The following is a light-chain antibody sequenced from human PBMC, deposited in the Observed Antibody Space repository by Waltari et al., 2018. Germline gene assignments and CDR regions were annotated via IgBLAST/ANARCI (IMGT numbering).Light chain of an antibody. CDR3: QQYNVYSLT. J-gene: IGKJ4*01. CDR1: QSISNW. CDR2: KTS. V-gene: IGKV1-5*03. Sequence: TCRASQSISNWLALYQQKPGKAPKFLIYKTSNLESGVPSRFSGSGSGTEFTLTISSLQPDDFATYYCQQYNVYSLTFGGGTKVEIK.